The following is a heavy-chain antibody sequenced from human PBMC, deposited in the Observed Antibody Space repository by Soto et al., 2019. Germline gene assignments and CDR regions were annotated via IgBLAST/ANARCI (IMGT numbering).Heavy chain of an antibody. D-gene: IGHD1-26*01. J-gene: IGHJ5*02. CDR1: GGSISSYY. Sequence: SETLSLTCIVSGGSISSYYWSWIRQPPGKGLEWIGYIYYSGSTNYNPSLKSRVTISVDTSKNQFSLKLSSVTAADTAVYYCARVWEMAYTPGANWFDPWGQGTLVTVSS. CDR3: ARVWEMAYTPGANWFDP. CDR2: IYYSGST. V-gene: IGHV4-59*01.